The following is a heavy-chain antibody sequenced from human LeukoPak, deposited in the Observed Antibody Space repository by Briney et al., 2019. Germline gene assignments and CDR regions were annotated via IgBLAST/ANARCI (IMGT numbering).Heavy chain of an antibody. CDR3: ARETSQKGAHYMDV. J-gene: IGHJ6*03. CDR2: IYYSGYT. V-gene: IGHV4-61*01. D-gene: IGHD3-16*01. Sequence: SETLSLSCTVSGYSISRGYYWSWIRQPPGKGLKWIGNIYYSGYTTYSPSLRSRVTISVDTSKNQFSLKLSSVTAADTAVYYCARETSQKGAHYMDVWGKGTTITISS. CDR1: GYSISRGYY.